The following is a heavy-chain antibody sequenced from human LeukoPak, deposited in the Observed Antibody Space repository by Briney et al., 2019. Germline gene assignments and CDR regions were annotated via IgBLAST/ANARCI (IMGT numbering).Heavy chain of an antibody. CDR1: GGSISSSSYY. V-gene: IGHV4-39*07. D-gene: IGHD4-17*01. CDR2: INHSGST. Sequence: SETLSLTCTVSGGSISSSSYYWGWIRQPPGKGLEWIGEINHSGSTNYNPSLKSRVTISVDTSKNQFSLKLSSVTAADTAVYYCARGRWGGFGDYWPYYYMDVWGKGTTVTVSS. CDR3: ARGRWGGFGDYWPYYYMDV. J-gene: IGHJ6*03.